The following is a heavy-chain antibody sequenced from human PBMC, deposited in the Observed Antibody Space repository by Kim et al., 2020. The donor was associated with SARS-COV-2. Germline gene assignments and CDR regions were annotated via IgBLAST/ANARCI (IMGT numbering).Heavy chain of an antibody. D-gene: IGHD3-16*02. V-gene: IGHV3-23*01. CDR2: ISGSGGST. CDR3: ARSSGTFGGVIVIPESDFDY. J-gene: IGHJ4*02. CDR1: GFTFSSYA. Sequence: GGSLRLSCAASGFTFSSYAMSWVRQAPGKGLEWVSAISGSGGSTYYADSVKGRFTISRDNSKNTLYLQMNSLRAEDTAVYYCARSSGTFGGVIVIPESDFDYWGQGTLVTVSS.